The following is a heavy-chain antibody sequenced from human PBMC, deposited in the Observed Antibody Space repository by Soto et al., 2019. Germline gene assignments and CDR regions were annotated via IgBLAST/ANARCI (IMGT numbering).Heavy chain of an antibody. CDR2: IYYSGST. J-gene: IGHJ4*02. CDR3: ARGVYCGGDCYSNFYF. D-gene: IGHD2-21*02. CDR1: GGSISSGGYY. Sequence: SETLSLTCTVSGGSISSGGYYWSWIRQHPGKGLEWIGYIYYSGSTYYNPSLKSRVTISVDTSKNQFSLKLSSVTAADTAVYYCARGVYCGGDCYSNFYFWGQGSLVPVSS. V-gene: IGHV4-31*03.